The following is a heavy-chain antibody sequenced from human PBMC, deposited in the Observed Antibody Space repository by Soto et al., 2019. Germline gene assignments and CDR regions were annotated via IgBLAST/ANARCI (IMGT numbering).Heavy chain of an antibody. V-gene: IGHV5-51*01. CDR1: GYTFTSYW. CDR3: ARDPSSSWLDYYYGMDV. D-gene: IGHD6-13*01. CDR2: INPHDSDV. Sequence: GESLKISCKASGYTFTSYWLGWVRQMPGKGPEWMGIINPHDSDVRYSPSFQGQVTISADKAISTVYLRWNSLKASDTAMYYCARDPSSSWLDYYYGMDVWGQGTTVTVSS. J-gene: IGHJ6*02.